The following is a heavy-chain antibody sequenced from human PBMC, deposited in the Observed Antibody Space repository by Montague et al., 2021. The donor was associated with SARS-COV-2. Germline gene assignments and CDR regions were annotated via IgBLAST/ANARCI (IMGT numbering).Heavy chain of an antibody. Sequence: SETLSLTCAVYGGSLSGYYWSWIRQPPEKGLEWIGEINHSGSTNYNPSLKSRVTISVDTSKNQFSLKLSSVTAADTAVYYCARGRTVTTFYYYYYYGMDVWGQGTTVTVSS. CDR3: ARGRTVTTFYYYYYYGMDV. CDR1: GGSLSGYY. D-gene: IGHD4-17*01. CDR2: INHSGST. J-gene: IGHJ6*02. V-gene: IGHV4-34*01.